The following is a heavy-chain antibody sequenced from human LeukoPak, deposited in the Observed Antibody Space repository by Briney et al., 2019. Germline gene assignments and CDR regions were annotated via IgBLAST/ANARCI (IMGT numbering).Heavy chain of an antibody. D-gene: IGHD3-22*01. Sequence: SETLSLTCTVSGGSISSSSYYWGWIRQPPGKGLEWIGSIYYSGSTYYNPSLKSRVTISVDTSKNQFSLKLSSVTAADTAVYYCARKPIVNSAWYYFDYWGQGTLVTVSP. CDR1: GGSISSSSYY. J-gene: IGHJ4*02. CDR2: IYYSGST. CDR3: ARKPIVNSAWYYFDY. V-gene: IGHV4-39*07.